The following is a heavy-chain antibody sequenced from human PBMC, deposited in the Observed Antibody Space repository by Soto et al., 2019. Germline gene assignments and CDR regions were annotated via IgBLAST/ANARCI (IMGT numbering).Heavy chain of an antibody. Sequence: GGSLRLSCAASGFTFDDYAMHWVRQAPGKGLEWVSGISWNSGSIGYADSVKGRFTISRDNAKNSLYLKMNSLRAEDTALYYCAKDSLFGYCSGGSCYNDAFDIWGQGTMVTVSS. CDR3: AKDSLFGYCSGGSCYNDAFDI. CDR2: ISWNSGSI. V-gene: IGHV3-9*01. J-gene: IGHJ3*02. D-gene: IGHD2-15*01. CDR1: GFTFDDYA.